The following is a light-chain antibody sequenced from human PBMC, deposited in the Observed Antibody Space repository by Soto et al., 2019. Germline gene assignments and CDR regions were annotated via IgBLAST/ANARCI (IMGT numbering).Light chain of an antibody. Sequence: QSALTQPASVSGSPGQSITISCTGTSSDVGGYNYVSWYQQHPGKAPKLMIYDVSNRPSGVSNRFSGSKSGNTASLTISGRRAEDEADYYCSSYTSRSTHVVFGGGPQLTVL. V-gene: IGLV2-14*01. J-gene: IGLJ2*01. CDR1: SSDVGGYNY. CDR2: DVS. CDR3: SSYTSRSTHVV.